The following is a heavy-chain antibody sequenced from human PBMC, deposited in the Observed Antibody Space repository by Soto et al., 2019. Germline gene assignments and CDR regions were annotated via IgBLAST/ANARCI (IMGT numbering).Heavy chain of an antibody. CDR2: IWDDGSDT. V-gene: IGHV3-33*01. CDR1: GFSFSSYG. CDR3: ARARVQTRTNGMDV. D-gene: IGHD4-17*01. J-gene: IGHJ6*02. Sequence: QVQLVESGGGVVQPGRSLRLSCAASGFSFSSYGMHWVRQAPGKGLEWVALIWDDGSDTYYADSVKGRFTISRDNSKNTLYLQMNSLGTEDAAVYYCARARVQTRTNGMDVWGQGTTVTVSS.